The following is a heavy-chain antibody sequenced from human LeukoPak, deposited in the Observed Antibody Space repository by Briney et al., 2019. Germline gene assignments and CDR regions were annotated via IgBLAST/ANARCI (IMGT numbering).Heavy chain of an antibody. CDR3: ARDSLVYSSSYDAFDI. J-gene: IGHJ3*02. D-gene: IGHD6-6*01. Sequence: PGGSLRLSCAASGFTFSSYAMSWVRQAPGKGLEWVSAISASGGITYYADSVKGRFAISRDNSKSTLYLQMNSLRAEDTAVYYYARDSLVYSSSYDAFDIWGQGTMVTVSS. CDR2: ISASGGIT. V-gene: IGHV3-23*01. CDR1: GFTFSSYA.